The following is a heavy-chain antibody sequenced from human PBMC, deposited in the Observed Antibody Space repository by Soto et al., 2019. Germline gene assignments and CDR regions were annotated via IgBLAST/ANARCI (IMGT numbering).Heavy chain of an antibody. D-gene: IGHD6-19*01. CDR1: GDSISSLY. J-gene: IGHJ4*02. CDR2: IYYSGSI. CDR3: AKSLWDTSGWKTDY. Sequence: QVQLQESGPGLVKPSETLSLTCTVSGDSISSLYWSWIRQPPGKGLEWIGYIYYSGSINYNPSLKSRVTISVDPSKNQFSLRLSSVTAADMAVYYCAKSLWDTSGWKTDYWGQGTLVTVSS. V-gene: IGHV4-59*01.